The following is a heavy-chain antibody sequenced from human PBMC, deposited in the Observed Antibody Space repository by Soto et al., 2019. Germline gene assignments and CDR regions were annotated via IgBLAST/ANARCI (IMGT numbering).Heavy chain of an antibody. CDR1: GYTFTTYY. V-gene: IGHV1-46*01. CDR3: ARGLGGHLDY. CDR2: INPTGGST. Sequence: QVQLVQSGAEVKKPGASVKVSCKAPGYTFTTYYMHWVRQAPGQGLEWMGIINPTGGSTSYAQKFQGRVTMTRDTSTSTVYMELSSLRSDDTAVYYCARGLGGHLDYWGQGTLDTVSS. J-gene: IGHJ4*02. D-gene: IGHD3-16*01.